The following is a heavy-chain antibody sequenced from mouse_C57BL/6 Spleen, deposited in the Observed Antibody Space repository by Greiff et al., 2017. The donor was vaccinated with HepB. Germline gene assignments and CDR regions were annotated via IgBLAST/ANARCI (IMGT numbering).Heavy chain of an antibody. J-gene: IGHJ2*01. CDR2: ILPSIGRT. CDR1: DSEVFPIAN. Sequence: VQLQQSGSELRSPGSSVKLSCKDFDSEVFPIANMSWVRQKPGHGFEWIGGILPSIGRTIYGEKFEDKATLDADTLSNTAYLELNSLTSEDSAIYYCARGGTTVVASFDYWGQGTTLTVSS. V-gene: IGHV15-2*01. CDR3: ARGGTTVVASFDY. D-gene: IGHD1-1*01.